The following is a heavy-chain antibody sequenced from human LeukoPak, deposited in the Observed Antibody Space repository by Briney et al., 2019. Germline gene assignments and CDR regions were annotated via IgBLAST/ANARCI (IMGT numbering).Heavy chain of an antibody. D-gene: IGHD2-8*02. V-gene: IGHV1-2*02. CDR3: ARDPRDTGGSYDS. CDR2: INPRSGAT. CDR1: GYTFTSYY. Sequence: ASVTVSCKASGYTFTSYYIHWVRQAPGQGPAWMGYINPRSGATNYSQKFQGRLTMTRDTSISTAYMEVSSLKSDDTAVYYCARDPRDTGGSYDSWGQGTLLTVSS. J-gene: IGHJ5*01.